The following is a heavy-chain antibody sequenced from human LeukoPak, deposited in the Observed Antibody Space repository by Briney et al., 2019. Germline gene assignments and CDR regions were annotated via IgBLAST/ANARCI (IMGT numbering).Heavy chain of an antibody. D-gene: IGHD3-22*01. CDR2: IYYSGST. J-gene: IGHJ4*02. CDR3: AGGEVVIFDY. CDR1: GGSISSYY. V-gene: IGHV4-59*08. Sequence: SETLSLTCTVSGGSISSYYWSWLRQPPGKGLEWIGYIYYSGSTNYNPSLKSRVTISVDTSKNQFSLKLSSVTAADTAVYYCAGGEVVIFDYWGQGTLVTVSS.